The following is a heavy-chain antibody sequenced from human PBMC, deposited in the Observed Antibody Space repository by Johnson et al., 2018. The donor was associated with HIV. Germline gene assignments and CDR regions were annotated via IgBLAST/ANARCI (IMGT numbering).Heavy chain of an antibody. J-gene: IGHJ3*02. CDR2: ILYDGRNI. V-gene: IGHV3-30*04. CDR1: GFTFSSYA. CDR3: ANGDSYYYDSSGYYYNAFDI. D-gene: IGHD3-22*01. Sequence: QVQLVESGGGVVQPGRSLRLSCAASGFTFSSYAMHWVRQAPGKGLEWVAGILYDGRNIYYADSVKCRFTISRDKSKNTLYLQMNSLRAEDTAVYYCANGDSYYYDSSGYYYNAFDIWGQGTMVTVSS.